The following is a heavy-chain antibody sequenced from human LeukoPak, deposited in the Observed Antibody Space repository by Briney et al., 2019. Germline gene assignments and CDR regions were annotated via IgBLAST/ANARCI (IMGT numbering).Heavy chain of an antibody. Sequence: ASVKVSCKASGYDFTSVGITWVRRAPGQGLEWMGWISPYNGNTRYAQKFQGRVAMTTDTSTTTAYMELRGLRFDDAAVYYCARAGSGSGWYFDYWGQGTLVTVSS. CDR2: ISPYNGNT. V-gene: IGHV1-18*01. CDR1: GYDFTSVG. CDR3: ARAGSGSGWYFDY. D-gene: IGHD6-19*01. J-gene: IGHJ4*02.